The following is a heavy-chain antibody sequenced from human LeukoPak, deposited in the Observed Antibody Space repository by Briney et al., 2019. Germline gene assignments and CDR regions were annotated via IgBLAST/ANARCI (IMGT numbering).Heavy chain of an antibody. J-gene: IGHJ4*02. D-gene: IGHD3-22*01. CDR1: GFSLSNSA. CDR3: AKDQGSSGPYLDY. Sequence: GGSLRLSCATSGFSLSNSAMSGVRQAPGKGLEWGSGISGGAGSTYYADALKGRFTISRDNSKNTLYLQMSSLRAEDTAVYYCAKDQGSSGPYLDYWGQGTLVTVSS. V-gene: IGHV3-23*01. CDR2: ISGGAGST.